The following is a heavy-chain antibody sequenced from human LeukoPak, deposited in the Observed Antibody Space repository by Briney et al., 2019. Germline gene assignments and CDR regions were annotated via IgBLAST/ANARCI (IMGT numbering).Heavy chain of an antibody. CDR1: GFTFSSYS. J-gene: IGHJ3*02. D-gene: IGHD2-15*01. CDR2: ISSSSSHI. V-gene: IGHV3-21*04. Sequence: GGSLRLSCVASGFTFSSYSMNWVRQAPGKGLEWVSSISSSSSHISYADSVKGRFTISRDSAKNSLYLQMNSLRAEDTAVYYCARDQRVYCSGGSCYVGAFDIWGQGTMGTVSS. CDR3: ARDQRVYCSGGSCYVGAFDI.